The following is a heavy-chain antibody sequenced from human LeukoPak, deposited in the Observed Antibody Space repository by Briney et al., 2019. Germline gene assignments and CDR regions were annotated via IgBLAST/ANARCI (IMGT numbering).Heavy chain of an antibody. CDR3: AKVGLGNTAIHI. Sequence: ASVKVSCNASGYTFPNYDINWVRQATGQGLEWMGWMNFNSGSTGYAQKFQGRVTMTRNTAISTVYMELSSLKSEDTAIYYCAKVGLGNTAIHIWGQGTMVTVSS. D-gene: IGHD3/OR15-3a*01. CDR2: MNFNSGST. J-gene: IGHJ3*02. V-gene: IGHV1-8*01. CDR1: GYTFPNYD.